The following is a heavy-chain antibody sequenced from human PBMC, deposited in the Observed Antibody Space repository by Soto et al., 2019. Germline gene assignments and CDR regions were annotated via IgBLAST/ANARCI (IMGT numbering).Heavy chain of an antibody. CDR2: FRSGGGT. D-gene: IGHD3-10*01. CDR3: VRRGMGVLHGLVDV. CDR1: GDSISSYN. V-gene: IGHV4-59*08. Sequence: QVQLQESGPGLVKPSETLSLTCTVSGDSISSYNLAWIRQPPGKGLEWIGYFRSGGGTSYNPSLRGRAAISADTSMKQFPRSLSSVPAADTAVYYCVRRGMGVLHGLVDVWGQGPTVPVSS. J-gene: IGHJ6*02.